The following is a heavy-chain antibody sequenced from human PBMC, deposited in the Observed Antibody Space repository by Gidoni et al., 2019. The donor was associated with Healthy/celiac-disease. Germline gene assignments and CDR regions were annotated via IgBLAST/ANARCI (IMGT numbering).Heavy chain of an antibody. CDR2: IWYDGSNK. V-gene: IGHV3-33*01. CDR1: GFTFSSYG. CDR3: ASDPRPGIAAAYVGWFDP. D-gene: IGHD6-13*01. J-gene: IGHJ5*02. Sequence: QVQLVESGGGVVQPGRSLRLSCAASGFTFSSYGMHWVRQAPGKGLEWVAFIWYDGSNKYYADSVKGRFTSSRDNSKNTLYLQMNSLRAEDTAVYYCASDPRPGIAAAYVGWFDPWGQGTLVTVSS.